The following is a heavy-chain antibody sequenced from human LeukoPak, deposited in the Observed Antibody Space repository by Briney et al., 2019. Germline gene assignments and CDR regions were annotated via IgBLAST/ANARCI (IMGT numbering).Heavy chain of an antibody. CDR3: ARDLRMVTAPRVSYNWFDP. V-gene: IGHV3-48*03. J-gene: IGHJ5*02. D-gene: IGHD2-21*02. CDR2: ISSSSSTI. Sequence: GGSLRLSCAASGFTFSSYEMNWVRQAPGKGLEWVSYISSSSSTIYYADSVKGRFTISRDNAKNSLYLQMNSLRAEDTAAYYCARDLRMVTAPRVSYNWFDPWGQGTLVTVSS. CDR1: GFTFSSYE.